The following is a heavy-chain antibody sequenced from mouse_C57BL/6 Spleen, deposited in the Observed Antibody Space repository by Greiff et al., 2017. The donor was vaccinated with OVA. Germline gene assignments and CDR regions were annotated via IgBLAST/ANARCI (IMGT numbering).Heavy chain of an antibody. Sequence: VKLMESGPELVKPGASVKISCKASGYAFSSSWMNWVKQRPGKGLEWIGRIYPGDGDTNYNGKFKGKATLTADKSSSTAYMQLSSLTSEDAAVYFCARYDYDYDGDYWGQGTTLTVSS. CDR2: IYPGDGDT. CDR1: GYAFSSSW. J-gene: IGHJ2*01. V-gene: IGHV1-82*01. CDR3: ARYDYDYDGDY. D-gene: IGHD2-4*01.